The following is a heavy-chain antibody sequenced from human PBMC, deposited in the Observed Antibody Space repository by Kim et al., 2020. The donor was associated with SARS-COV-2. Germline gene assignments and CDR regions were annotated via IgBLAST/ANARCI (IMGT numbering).Heavy chain of an antibody. CDR3: AKARTAAAREPFVY. V-gene: IGHV3-23*01. CDR2: ISGGGTVT. CDR1: GFTFRTYS. D-gene: IGHD2-2*01. Sequence: GGSLRLSCAVSGFTFRTYSMSWVRQPPGKGLEWVSVISGGGTVTDYADSVKGRFAISRDNSKNTLYLHLNSLGAEDAAVYYCAKARTAAAREPFVYWGQGTLVTVSS. J-gene: IGHJ4*02.